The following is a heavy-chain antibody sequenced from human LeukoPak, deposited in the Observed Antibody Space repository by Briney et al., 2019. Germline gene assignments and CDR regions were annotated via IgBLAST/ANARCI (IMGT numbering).Heavy chain of an antibody. CDR3: ARAHGSSSYYYYGMDV. Sequence: SETLSLTCTVSGGSISSGGYYWSWIRQHPGKGLEWIGYIYYSGSTYYNPSLKSRVTISVDTSKNQFSLKLSSVTAADTAVYYCARAHGSSSYYYYGMDVWGQGTTVTVSS. CDR2: IYYSGST. D-gene: IGHD3-10*01. J-gene: IGHJ6*02. V-gene: IGHV4-31*03. CDR1: GGSISSGGYY.